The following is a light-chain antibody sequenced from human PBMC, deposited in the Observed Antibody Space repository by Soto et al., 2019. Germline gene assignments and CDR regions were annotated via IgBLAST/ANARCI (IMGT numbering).Light chain of an antibody. J-gene: IGKJ1*01. CDR2: GAS. Sequence: EIVMTQSPATLSVSLGERVTLSCRASQSVSSSLAWYQQKPGQAPRLLIYGASSRATGIPDRFSGSGSGTDFTLTISRLEPEDFAVYYCQEYGNSRTFGQGTKV. CDR1: QSVSSS. CDR3: QEYGNSRT. V-gene: IGKV3-20*01.